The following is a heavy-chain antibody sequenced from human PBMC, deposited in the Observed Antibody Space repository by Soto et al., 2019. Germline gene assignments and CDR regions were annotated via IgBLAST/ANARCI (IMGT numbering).Heavy chain of an antibody. D-gene: IGHD3-22*01. CDR3: ARAGYYDSRAYNWFDP. V-gene: IGHV1-69*13. Sequence: SVKVSCKASGGTFSSYSISWVLQAPGQGLEWMGGIIPIFGTANYAQKFQGRVTITADESTSTAYMELSSLRSEDTAVYYCARAGYYDSRAYNWFDPWGQGTLVTVS. CDR1: GGTFSSYS. J-gene: IGHJ5*02. CDR2: IIPIFGTA.